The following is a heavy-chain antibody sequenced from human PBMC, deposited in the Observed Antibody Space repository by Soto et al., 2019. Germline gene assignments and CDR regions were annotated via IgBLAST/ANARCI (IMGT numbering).Heavy chain of an antibody. D-gene: IGHD3-3*01. J-gene: IGHJ6*02. V-gene: IGHV4-31*11. CDR3: ARALGGVSSAGMDV. Sequence: QLQESGPGLVAPSQTLSLRCAVSGDSIGSGAFYWTWVRLVPDKGLEWIGFVSVNGNAFYNPSLKSRVAISIETSENQLSLRLLTVTAADAAVYFCARALGGVSSAGMDVRGQGTTVTVSS. CDR1: GDSIGSGAFY. CDR2: VSVNGNA.